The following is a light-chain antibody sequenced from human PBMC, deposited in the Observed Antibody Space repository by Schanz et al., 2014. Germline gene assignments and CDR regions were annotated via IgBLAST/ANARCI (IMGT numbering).Light chain of an antibody. Sequence: EVVLTQSPGSLSLSPGERGTLSCRASQSVSTSLAWYQQKPGQAPRLLIYGASTRATGIPDRFSGSGSGTDFTLTISRLEPEDFAVYYCQQYVTSPYTFGQGTKLEIK. J-gene: IGKJ2*01. CDR1: QSVSTS. CDR2: GAS. CDR3: QQYVTSPYT. V-gene: IGKV3-20*01.